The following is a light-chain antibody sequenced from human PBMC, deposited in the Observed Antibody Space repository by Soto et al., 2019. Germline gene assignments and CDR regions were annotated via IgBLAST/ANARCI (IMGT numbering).Light chain of an antibody. J-gene: IGKJ2*01. CDR1: QSVSNNY. CDR3: QQYGSSPPYT. V-gene: IGKV3-20*01. CDR2: GSS. Sequence: EVVLTQSPGTLSLSPGERATLSCRASQSVSNNYFAWYQQKPGQAPRLLIFGSSDRATGIPDRFSGSGSGTDFSLIISRLEPEDFAVYYCQQYGSSPPYTFGQGTELEIK.